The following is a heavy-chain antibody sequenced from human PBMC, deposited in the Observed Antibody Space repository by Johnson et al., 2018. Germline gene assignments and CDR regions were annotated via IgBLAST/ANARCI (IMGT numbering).Heavy chain of an antibody. V-gene: IGHV3-15*01. CDR1: GFTFSSYW. CDR3: TRRGVSKETYYYYYIMDV. J-gene: IGHJ6*02. D-gene: IGHD6-13*01. CDR2: IKSKSDGGTK. Sequence: VQLQESGGGLVQPGGSLRLSCAASGFTFSSYWMSWVRQAPGKGLEWVGRIKSKSDGGTKDYAAPVKGRFTISRDDSKNTQYLQMNSLKTEDTAVYYCTRRGVSKETYYYYYIMDVWGQGTTVTVSS.